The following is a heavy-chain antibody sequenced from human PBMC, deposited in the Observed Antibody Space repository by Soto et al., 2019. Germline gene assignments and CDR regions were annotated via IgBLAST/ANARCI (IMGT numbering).Heavy chain of an antibody. V-gene: IGHV1-69*13. CDR2: IIPIFGTA. D-gene: IGHD1-20*01. J-gene: IGHJ6*02. CDR1: GGTFSSYA. Sequence: ASVKVSCKASGGTFSSYAISWVRQAPGQGLEWMGGIIPIFGTANYAQKFQGRVTITADESTSTAYMGLSSLRSEDTAVYYCATPRGITGIKPPLHYYYGMDVWGQGTTVTVSS. CDR3: ATPRGITGIKPPLHYYYGMDV.